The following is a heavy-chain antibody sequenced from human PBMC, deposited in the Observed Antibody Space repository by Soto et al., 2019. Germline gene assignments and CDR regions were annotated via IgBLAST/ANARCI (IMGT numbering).Heavy chain of an antibody. CDR3: AKPPFFYDIPGYFDY. CDR1: GFTFSSYA. J-gene: IGHJ4*02. Sequence: EVQLLESGGGLVQPGGSLRLSRAASGFTFSSYAMSWVRQAPGKGLEWVSAISGSGGSTYYADSVKGRFTISRDNSKNTLYLQMNSLRAEDTAVYYCAKPPFFYDIPGYFDYWGQGTLVTVSS. V-gene: IGHV3-23*01. CDR2: ISGSGGST. D-gene: IGHD3-9*01.